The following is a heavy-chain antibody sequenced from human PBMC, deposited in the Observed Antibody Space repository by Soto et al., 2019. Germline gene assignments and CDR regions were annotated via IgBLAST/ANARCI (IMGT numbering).Heavy chain of an antibody. CDR1: GDSVSSNSAA. J-gene: IGHJ6*03. CDR3: ARDYSGYDYSLGYYYMDV. V-gene: IGHV6-1*01. D-gene: IGHD5-12*01. CDR2: TYYRSKWYN. Sequence: SQTLSLTCAISGDSVSSNSAAWNWIRQSPSKGLNWLGRTYYRSKWYNDYAVSVKSRITINPDTSKNQFSLQLNSVTPEDTAVFYCARDYSGYDYSLGYYYMDVWGKGTTVTVSS.